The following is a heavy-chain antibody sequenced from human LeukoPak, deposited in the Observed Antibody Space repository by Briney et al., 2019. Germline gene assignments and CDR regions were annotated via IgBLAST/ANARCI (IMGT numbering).Heavy chain of an antibody. Sequence: PGGSLRLSCAASGFTFSSYWMSWVRQAPGKGLEWVANIKQDGSEKYYVDSVKGRFTISRDNAKNSLYLQMNSLRAEDTAVYYCARDGGYDYYYYYGMDVWGQGTTVTVSS. CDR3: ARDGGYDYYYYYGMDV. J-gene: IGHJ6*02. D-gene: IGHD5-18*01. CDR1: GFTFSSYW. CDR2: IKQDGSEK. V-gene: IGHV3-7*01.